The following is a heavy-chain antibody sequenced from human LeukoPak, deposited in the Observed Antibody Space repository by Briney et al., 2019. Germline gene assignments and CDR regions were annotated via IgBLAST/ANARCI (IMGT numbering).Heavy chain of an antibody. CDR3: ARAPFGIAVAGIDY. Sequence: GGSLRLSCAASGFTFSSYGMHWVRQAPGKGLEWVAVIWYDGSNKYYADSVKGRFTISRDNSKNTLYLQMNSLRAEDTAVYYCARAPFGIAVAGIDYWGQGTLVTVSS. CDR1: GFTFSSYG. D-gene: IGHD6-19*01. CDR2: IWYDGSNK. J-gene: IGHJ4*02. V-gene: IGHV3-33*01.